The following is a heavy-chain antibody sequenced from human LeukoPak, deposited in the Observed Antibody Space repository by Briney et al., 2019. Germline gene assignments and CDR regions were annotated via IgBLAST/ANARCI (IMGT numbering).Heavy chain of an antibody. J-gene: IGHJ6*03. D-gene: IGHD2-2*02. CDR1: GYTFTSYG. Sequence: ASVQVSCQASGYTFTSYGISWVRQAPGQGLEWMGWISAYNGNKNYAQKLQGRVTMTTDTSTSTAYMELRSLRSDDTAVYYCASTYCSSTSCYNYYMDVWGKGTTVTVSS. CDR3: ASTYCSSTSCYNYYMDV. CDR2: ISAYNGNK. V-gene: IGHV1-18*01.